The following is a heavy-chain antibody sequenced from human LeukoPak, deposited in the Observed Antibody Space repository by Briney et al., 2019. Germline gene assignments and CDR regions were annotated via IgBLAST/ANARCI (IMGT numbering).Heavy chain of an antibody. CDR3: AREVAGIQLFDY. Sequence: PSETLSLTCTISGGSISTYYWSWIRQPPGKGLEWIGYIYYSGDTNYNPSLMSRVTISVDTSKNQFSLKLNSVTAADTAVYYCAREVAGIQLFDYWGQGTLVTVSS. V-gene: IGHV4-59*01. J-gene: IGHJ4*02. D-gene: IGHD5-18*01. CDR2: IYYSGDT. CDR1: GGSISTYY.